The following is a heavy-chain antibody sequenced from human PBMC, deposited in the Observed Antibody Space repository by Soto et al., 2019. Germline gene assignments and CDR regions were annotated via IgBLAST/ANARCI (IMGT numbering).Heavy chain of an antibody. V-gene: IGHV1-69*13. Sequence: ASVKVSCKACEGTLSSSAISLVRQAPGEGLEWMGGIIPIFGTANYAQKFQGRVTITADEYTSTAYMELSSLRSEDTAVYYCARGRIAARSRGGPEASHFDYWGQGSLLAVSS. CDR2: IIPIFGTA. D-gene: IGHD6-6*01. CDR1: EGTLSSSA. J-gene: IGHJ4*02. CDR3: ARGRIAARSRGGPEASHFDY.